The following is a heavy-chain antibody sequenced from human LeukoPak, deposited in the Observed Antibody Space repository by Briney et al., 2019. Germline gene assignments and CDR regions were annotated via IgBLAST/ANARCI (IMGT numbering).Heavy chain of an antibody. CDR3: ASALTMVRGVISDY. J-gene: IGHJ4*02. D-gene: IGHD3-10*01. Sequence: GGSLRLSCAASGFTFSSYAMSWVRQAPGKGLEWVSAITGGGGSTYSADSVKGRFTISRDNSKYTLYLQMNSLRAEDTAVYYCASALTMVRGVISDYWGQGTLVTVSS. CDR2: ITGGGGST. V-gene: IGHV3-23*01. CDR1: GFTFSSYA.